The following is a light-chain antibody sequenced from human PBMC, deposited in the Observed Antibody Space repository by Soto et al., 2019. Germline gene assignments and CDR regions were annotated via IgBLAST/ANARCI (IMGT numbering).Light chain of an antibody. CDR1: SSDVGGYNY. V-gene: IGLV2-14*01. CDR3: SSYTASSPYV. CDR2: EVS. J-gene: IGLJ1*01. Sequence: HSALTQPASVSGSPGQSITISCTGTSSDVGGYNYVSWYQQHPGKAPKLIIYEVSNRHSGVSDRFSGSKSGNTASLTISGLQAEDEADYYCSSYTASSPYVFGTGTKLTVL.